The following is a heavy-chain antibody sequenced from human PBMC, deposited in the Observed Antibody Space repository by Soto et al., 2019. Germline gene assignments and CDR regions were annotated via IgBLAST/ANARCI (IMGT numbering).Heavy chain of an antibody. D-gene: IGHD3-9*01. CDR3: AKDFGYDILTGYYPLDV. Sequence: GGSLRLSCAASGFTFSSYAMSWVRQAPGKGLEWVSAISGSGGSTYYADYVKGRFTISRDNSKNTLYLQMNSLRAEDTAVYYCAKDFGYDILTGYYPLDVWGQGTTVTVSS. J-gene: IGHJ6*02. V-gene: IGHV3-23*01. CDR1: GFTFSSYA. CDR2: ISGSGGST.